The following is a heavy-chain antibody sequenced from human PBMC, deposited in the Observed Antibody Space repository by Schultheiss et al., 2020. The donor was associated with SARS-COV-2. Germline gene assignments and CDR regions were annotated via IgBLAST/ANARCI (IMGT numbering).Heavy chain of an antibody. D-gene: IGHD7-27*01. CDR2: ISGSGGST. CDR1: GFTFSSYA. J-gene: IGHJ5*02. V-gene: IGHV3-23*01. Sequence: GGSLRLSCAASGFTFSSYAMSWVRQAPGKGLEWVSAISGSGGSTYYADSVKGRFTISRDNARNTLFLQLNSLRGEDTAVYYCARSLTGASWFDPWGQGTLVTVSS. CDR3: ARSLTGASWFDP.